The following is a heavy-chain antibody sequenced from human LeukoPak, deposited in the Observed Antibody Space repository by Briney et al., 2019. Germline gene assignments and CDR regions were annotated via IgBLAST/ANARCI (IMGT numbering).Heavy chain of an antibody. CDR1: GGSISSSSYY. Sequence: SETLSLTCTVSGGSISSSSYYWSWIRQPPGKGLEWIGEINHSGSTNYNPSLKSRVTISVDTSKNQFSLKLSSVTAADTAVYYCARVRGSYYSFDYWGQGTLVTVSS. CDR2: INHSGST. V-gene: IGHV4-39*07. J-gene: IGHJ4*02. D-gene: IGHD1-26*01. CDR3: ARVRGSYYSFDY.